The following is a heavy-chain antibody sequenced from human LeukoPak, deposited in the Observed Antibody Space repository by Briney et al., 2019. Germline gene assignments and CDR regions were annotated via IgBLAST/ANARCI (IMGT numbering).Heavy chain of an antibody. J-gene: IGHJ4*02. V-gene: IGHV3-48*01. D-gene: IGHD1-26*01. CDR3: ARDLWEPDRGDY. CDR2: ISSSSSTI. CDR1: GLTFSSYS. Sequence: GSLRLSCAASGLTFSSYSMNWVRQAPGKGLAWVSYISSSSSTIYYADSVKGRFTISRDNAKNSLYLQMNSLRAEDTAVYYCARDLWEPDRGDYWGQGTLVTVSS.